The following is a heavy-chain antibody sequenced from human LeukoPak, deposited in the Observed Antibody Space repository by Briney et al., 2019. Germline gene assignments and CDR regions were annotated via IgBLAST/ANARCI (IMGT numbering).Heavy chain of an antibody. CDR1: GGSISSYY. CDR3: ARESYGGKTY. J-gene: IGHJ4*02. CDR2: IYYSGST. V-gene: IGHV4-59*12. Sequence: SETLSLTCTVSGGSISSYYWSWIRQPPGKGLEWIGYIYYSGSTNYNPSLKSRVTISVDTSKSQFSLKLSSVTAADTAVYYCARESYGGKTYWGQGTLVTVSS. D-gene: IGHD4-23*01.